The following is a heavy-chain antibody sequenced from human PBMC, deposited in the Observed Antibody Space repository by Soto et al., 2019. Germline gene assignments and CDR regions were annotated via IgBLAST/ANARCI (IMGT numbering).Heavy chain of an antibody. J-gene: IGHJ4*02. V-gene: IGHV3-23*01. CDR3: AKGALRAVVVAASYYFDY. CDR2: ISGSGGST. D-gene: IGHD2-15*01. Sequence: EVQLLESGGGLVQPGGSLRLSCAASGFTFSSYAMSWVRQAPGKGLEWVSAISGSGGSTYYADSVKGRFTISRDNSKNTLYLQMNSLRAEDTAVYYCAKGALRAVVVAASYYFDYWCQGTLVAVSS. CDR1: GFTFSSYA.